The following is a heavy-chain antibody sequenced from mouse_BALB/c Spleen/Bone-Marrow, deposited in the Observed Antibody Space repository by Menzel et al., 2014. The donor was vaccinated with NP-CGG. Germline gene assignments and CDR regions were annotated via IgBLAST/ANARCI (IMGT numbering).Heavy chain of an antibody. V-gene: IGHV1S56*01. CDR1: GYTLTSYY. CDR2: IYPGILNT. Sequence: QVHVKQSGPELVKPGASVRISCKASGYTLTSYYIHWVKQRPGQGLEWIGWIYPGILNTKYNERFKGKATLTADKSSTTAYMQISSLTSEDSAVYFCARNRYYVMDYWGQGTSVTVSS. CDR3: ARNRYYVMDY. J-gene: IGHJ4*01. D-gene: IGHD2-14*01.